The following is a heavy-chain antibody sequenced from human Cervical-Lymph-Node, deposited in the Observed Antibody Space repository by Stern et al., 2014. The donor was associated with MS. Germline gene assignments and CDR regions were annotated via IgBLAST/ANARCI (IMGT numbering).Heavy chain of an antibody. CDR1: GFTFSTTW. D-gene: IGHD3-3*01. CDR3: VKEGFWSLDY. CDR2: IKGDGTLT. J-gene: IGHJ4*02. Sequence: EVQLVDSGGGLVQPGGSLRLSCVASGFTFSTTWMHWVRQGPGKGLVWVARIKGDGTLTHYADSVRGRFSISRDNTENTVHLHMNSLRVEETAVYYCVKEGFWSLDYWGQGTLVTVSS. V-gene: IGHV3-74*01.